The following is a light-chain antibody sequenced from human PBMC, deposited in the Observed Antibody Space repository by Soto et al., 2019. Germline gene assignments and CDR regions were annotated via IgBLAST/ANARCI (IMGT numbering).Light chain of an antibody. V-gene: IGKV2-28*01. CDR1: QSLLDSNGNNY. Sequence: DIVMTQSPLSLPVTPGESASISCRSSQSLLDSNGNNYLDWYLQKPGQSPQLLIYLGSNRASGVSDRFSGSGSGTDFTLKISRVEAGDVGVYYCMQGLQPPLTFGGGTKVEIK. J-gene: IGKJ4*01. CDR3: MQGLQPPLT. CDR2: LGS.